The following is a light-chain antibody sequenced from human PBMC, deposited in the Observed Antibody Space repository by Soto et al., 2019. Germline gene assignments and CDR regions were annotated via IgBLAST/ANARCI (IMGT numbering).Light chain of an antibody. Sequence: DIQMTQSPSTLSASVGDRVTITCRASQSIGVWLAWYQQKPGTAPKLLIYKTSTLDSGVPLRFSGSGSGTEFTLTISSLQPDDFATYYCQQYINYFRTFGQGIKVDIK. CDR3: QQYINYFRT. V-gene: IGKV1-5*03. J-gene: IGKJ1*01. CDR1: QSIGVW. CDR2: KTS.